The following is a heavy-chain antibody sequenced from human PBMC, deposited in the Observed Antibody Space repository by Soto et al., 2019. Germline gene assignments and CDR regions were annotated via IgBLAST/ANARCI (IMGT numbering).Heavy chain of an antibody. CDR1: GFTSSGYS. D-gene: IGHD1-1*01. V-gene: IGHV3-48*02. J-gene: IGHJ4*02. Sequence: RRLSCKASGFTSSGYSMDWVRQAPGKGLEWIAYISGGGVPVYYADSVKGRFTISRDNAKNSLYLQMNHLRDEDTAIYYCVRGRANYYFDFWGQGALVTVSS. CDR3: VRGRANYYFDF. CDR2: ISGGGVPV.